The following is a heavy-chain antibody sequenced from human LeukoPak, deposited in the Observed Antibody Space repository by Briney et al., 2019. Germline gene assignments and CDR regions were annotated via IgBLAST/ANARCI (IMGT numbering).Heavy chain of an antibody. CDR1: GFTFSDYA. Sequence: PGGSLRLSCAASGFTFSDYAMHWVRQAPGKGLEWVALISYDGTNKYYADSVKGRFTISRDNSKNTLYLQMNSLRAEDTAVYYCAKGGTVTKRGWFDPWGQGTLVTVSS. CDR2: ISYDGTNK. CDR3: AKGGTVTKRGWFDP. J-gene: IGHJ5*02. D-gene: IGHD4-11*01. V-gene: IGHV3-30-3*01.